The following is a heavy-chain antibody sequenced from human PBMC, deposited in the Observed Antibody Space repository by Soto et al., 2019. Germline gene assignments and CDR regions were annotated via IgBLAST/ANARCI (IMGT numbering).Heavy chain of an antibody. V-gene: IGHV4-59*08. D-gene: IGHD6-19*01. CDR3: ARHSTNSSGWYGGSFDP. Sequence: SETLSLTCTVSGGSISSYYWSWIRQPPGKGLEWIGYIYYSGSTNYNPSLKSRVTISVDTSKNQFSLKLSSVTAADTAVYYCARHSTNSSGWYGGSFDPWGQGTLVTVSS. J-gene: IGHJ5*02. CDR2: IYYSGST. CDR1: GGSISSYY.